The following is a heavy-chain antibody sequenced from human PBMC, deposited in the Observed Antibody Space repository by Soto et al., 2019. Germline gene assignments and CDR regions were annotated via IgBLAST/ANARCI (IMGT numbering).Heavy chain of an antibody. CDR2: IYHSGST. CDR3: AREILVVPAPKDKSIAAAGIGYYYYGRGV. D-gene: IGHD6-13*01. V-gene: IGHV4-38-2*02. Sequence: KPSETLSLTCAVSGYSISSGYYWGWIRQPPGKGLEWIGSIYHSGSTYYNPSLKSRVTISVDTSKNQFSLKLSSVTAADTAVCYCAREILVVPAPKDKSIAAAGIGYYYYGRGVWGQGTTVT. J-gene: IGHJ6*02. CDR1: GYSISSGYY.